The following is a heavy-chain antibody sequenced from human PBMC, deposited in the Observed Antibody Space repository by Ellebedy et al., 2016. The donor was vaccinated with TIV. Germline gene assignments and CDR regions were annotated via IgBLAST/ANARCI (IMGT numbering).Heavy chain of an antibody. D-gene: IGHD3-22*01. Sequence: SETLSLXCTVSNGSISSDGYYWSWLRQHPGKCLDWIGFIYSGGSTNYNPSLKSRVSISVDTSKNQFSLRLTSVTAADTAVYYCATRGDYDSRPYLCWGQGTLVTVS. CDR2: IYSGGST. V-gene: IGHV4-31*03. CDR1: NGSISSDGYY. CDR3: ATRGDYDSRPYLC. J-gene: IGHJ4*02.